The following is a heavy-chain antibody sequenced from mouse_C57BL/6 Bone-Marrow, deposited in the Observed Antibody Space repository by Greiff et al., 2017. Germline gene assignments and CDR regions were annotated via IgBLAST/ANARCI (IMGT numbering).Heavy chain of an antibody. D-gene: IGHD1-1*01. Sequence: VQLQQPGAELVKPGASVKLSCKASGYTFTSYWMHWVKQRPGQGLEWIGMIHPNSGSTNYNEKFKSKATLTVDKSSSTAYMQLSSLTSEDSAVXYCARDPYYYGSSMFAYWGQGTLVTVSA. CDR1: GYTFTSYW. CDR2: IHPNSGST. CDR3: ARDPYYYGSSMFAY. V-gene: IGHV1-64*01. J-gene: IGHJ3*01.